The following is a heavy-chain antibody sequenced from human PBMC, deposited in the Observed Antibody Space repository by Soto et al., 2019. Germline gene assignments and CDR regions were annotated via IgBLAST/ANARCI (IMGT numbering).Heavy chain of an antibody. CDR2: IIPIFGTA. D-gene: IGHD4-17*01. J-gene: IGHJ6*02. V-gene: IGHV1-69*13. CDR3: ARKKDPDYGDSSDYYYGMDV. Sequence: ASVKVSCKASGGTFSSYAISWVRQAPGQGLEWMGGIIPIFGTANYAQKFQGRGTITADESTSTAYMEVSSLRSEDTAVYYCARKKDPDYGDSSDYYYGMDVWGQETTVTVSS. CDR1: GGTFSSYA.